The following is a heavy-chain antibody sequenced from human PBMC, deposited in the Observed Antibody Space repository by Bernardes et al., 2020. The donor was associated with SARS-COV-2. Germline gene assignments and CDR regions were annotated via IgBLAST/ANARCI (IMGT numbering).Heavy chain of an antibody. Sequence: TETLSLTCSVSGGSVSSSSFFWGWIRQPPGKGLEWIGSIYYTGATDYNPSLQSRVTLSVDTSKDLFSLELRSVTAADTAIYYCARLIIAPGIATGWFDPWGQGTLVSVSS. D-gene: IGHD6-13*01. CDR1: GGSVSSSSFF. V-gene: IGHV4-39*01. CDR2: IYYTGAT. CDR3: ARLIIAPGIATGWFDP. J-gene: IGHJ5*02.